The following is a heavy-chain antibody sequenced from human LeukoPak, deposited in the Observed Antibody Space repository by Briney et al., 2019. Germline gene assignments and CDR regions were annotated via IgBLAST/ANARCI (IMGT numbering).Heavy chain of an antibody. V-gene: IGHV1-18*01. D-gene: IGHD6-19*01. J-gene: IGHJ3*02. CDR1: GYTFTSYG. Sequence: ASVKVSFKASGYTFTSYGISWVRQAPGQGLEWMGWISSYNGNTNYAQNLQGRVTISTDTSTGTAYMELRSLRSDDTAVYYCARRVAVARRDAFDIWGRGTMVSVFS. CDR3: ARRVAVARRDAFDI. CDR2: ISSYNGNT.